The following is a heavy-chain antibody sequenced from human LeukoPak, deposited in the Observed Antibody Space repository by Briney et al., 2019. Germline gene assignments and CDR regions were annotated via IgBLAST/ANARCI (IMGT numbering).Heavy chain of an antibody. J-gene: IGHJ3*02. D-gene: IGHD3-22*01. CDR1: GFTVSDYY. Sequence: PGGSLRLACAVSGFTVSDYYMSWVRQAPGEGLEWVGVIRDSGEAFYADFVRGRFAISRDSAKNSLYLQMNTLRAEDTAVYYCARATYDSSAVDASDICGQATMVTVSP. V-gene: IGHV3-69-1*01. CDR3: ARATYDSSAVDASDI. CDR2: IRDSGEA.